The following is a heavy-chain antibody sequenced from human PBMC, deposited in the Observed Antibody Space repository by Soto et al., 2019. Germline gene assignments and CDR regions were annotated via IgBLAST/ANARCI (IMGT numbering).Heavy chain of an antibody. V-gene: IGHV1-8*01. CDR2: MNPNSGNT. J-gene: IGHJ5*02. Sequence: GASVKVSCKASGYTFTNYDINWVRQATGQGLEWMGWMNPNSGNTGYAQKFQGRVTMTRNTSISTAYMELSSLRSEDTAVYYCARGRGVAARVWFDPWGQGTLVTVSS. CDR1: GYTFTNYD. D-gene: IGHD6-6*01. CDR3: ARGRGVAARVWFDP.